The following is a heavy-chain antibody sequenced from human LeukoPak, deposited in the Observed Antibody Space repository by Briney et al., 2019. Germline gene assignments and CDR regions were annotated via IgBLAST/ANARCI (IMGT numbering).Heavy chain of an antibody. CDR3: ARARGYSYGSYSDY. CDR1: GGSFSGYY. D-gene: IGHD5-18*01. V-gene: IGHV4-34*01. CDR2: INHSGST. Sequence: PSETLSLTCAVYGGSFSGYYWSWIRQPPGKGLEWIGEINHSGSTNYNPSLKSRVTISVDTSKNQFSLKLSSVTAADTAVYYCARARGYSYGSYSDYWGQGTLVTVSS. J-gene: IGHJ4*02.